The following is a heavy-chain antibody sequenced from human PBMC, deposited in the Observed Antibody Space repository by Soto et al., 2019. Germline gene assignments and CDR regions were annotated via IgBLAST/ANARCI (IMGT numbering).Heavy chain of an antibody. Sequence: AGGSLRLSCAASGFTFTRYIMNWVRQAPGKGLEWVSSISSTTNYIYYADSMKGRFTVSRDNAKNSVYLEMNSLSAEDTALYYCARESEDLTSNFDYWGQGTLVTVSS. CDR3: ARESEDLTSNFDY. CDR1: GFTFTRYI. J-gene: IGHJ4*02. CDR2: ISSTTNYI. V-gene: IGHV3-21*01.